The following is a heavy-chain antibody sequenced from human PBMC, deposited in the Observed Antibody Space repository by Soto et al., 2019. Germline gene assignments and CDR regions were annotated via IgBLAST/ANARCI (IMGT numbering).Heavy chain of an antibody. CDR2: ISGSDDST. Sequence: EVQLLESGGGLVQPGASLRLSCAASGFTFSSYAMSWVRQAPGKGLEWVSVISGSDDSTYYADSVKGRFTISRDNSKNTLYLQMNSLRAEDTAVYYCATRSSSSTPDYRGQGTPVTVSS. V-gene: IGHV3-23*01. D-gene: IGHD6-6*01. CDR3: ATRSSSSTPDY. CDR1: GFTFSSYA. J-gene: IGHJ4*02.